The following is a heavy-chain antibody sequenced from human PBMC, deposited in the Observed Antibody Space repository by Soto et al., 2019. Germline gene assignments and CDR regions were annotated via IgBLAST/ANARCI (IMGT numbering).Heavy chain of an antibody. D-gene: IGHD2-21*02. V-gene: IGHV3-48*02. CDR3: ARLPKGSLVTA. J-gene: IGHJ4*02. CDR1: GFRFSDHS. CDR2: ISSSGDTT. Sequence: VQLVASGGGLVSPGGSLTLSCVGSGFRFSDHSMHWVRRAPGTGLQCLSYISSSGDTTHYADSVRGRFTVSRYNSKNSVFLRMDSLRDDDTAMYYCARLPKGSLVTAWGQGTLVTVSS.